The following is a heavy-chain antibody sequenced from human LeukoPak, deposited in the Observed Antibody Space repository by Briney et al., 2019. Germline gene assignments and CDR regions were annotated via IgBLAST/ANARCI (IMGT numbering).Heavy chain of an antibody. J-gene: IGHJ6*02. V-gene: IGHV4-31*03. Sequence: SQTLSLTCTVSGGSISRGGYYWSWIRQHPGKGLEWIGYIYCSGSTYYNPSLKSRVTISVDTSKNQFSLKLSSVTAADTAVYYCARDRIETPDDKHGMDVWGQGTTVTVSS. D-gene: IGHD3-9*01. CDR2: IYCSGST. CDR1: GGSISRGGYY. CDR3: ARDRIETPDDKHGMDV.